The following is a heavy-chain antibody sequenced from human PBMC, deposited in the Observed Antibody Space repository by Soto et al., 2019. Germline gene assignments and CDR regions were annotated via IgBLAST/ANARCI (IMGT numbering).Heavy chain of an antibody. V-gene: IGHV3-30-3*01. D-gene: IGHD2-21*02. Sequence: QVQLVESGGGVVQPGRSLRLSCAASGFTFSSYAMHWVRQAPGKGLEWVAVISYDGSNQYYADSVKGRFTISRDNSKNALYLQMNSPRSEDTAVYYCERDTGAYCGGDCPVDYWGHGTLVTVSS. J-gene: IGHJ4*01. CDR2: ISYDGSNQ. CDR1: GFTFSSYA. CDR3: ERDTGAYCGGDCPVDY.